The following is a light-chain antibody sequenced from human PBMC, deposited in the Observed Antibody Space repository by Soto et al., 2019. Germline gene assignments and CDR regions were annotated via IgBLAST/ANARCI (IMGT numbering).Light chain of an antibody. J-gene: IGKJ4*01. CDR3: QQRSNWPST. CDR2: DAS. V-gene: IGKV3-11*01. Sequence: EIVLTQSPANLSLSPGDRATLSCRASQSVSSYLAWYQQKPGQAPRLLIYDASNMATGIPARFSGSGSGTDFTLTITSLEPEDFAVYYCQQRSNWPSTFGGGTKVEIK. CDR1: QSVSSY.